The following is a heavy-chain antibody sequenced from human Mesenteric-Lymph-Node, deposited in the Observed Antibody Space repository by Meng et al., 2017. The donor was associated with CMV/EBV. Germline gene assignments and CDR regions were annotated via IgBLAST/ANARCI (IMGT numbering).Heavy chain of an antibody. CDR3: ARGTVVGAAY. D-gene: IGHD2-15*01. J-gene: IGHJ4*02. V-gene: IGHV3-66*02. Sequence: GESLKISCAASGFTVSSNYMSWVRQAPGQGLEWVSVIYSGGSTYYADSVKGRFTISRDNSKNTLYLQMNSLRAEDTAVYYCARGTVVGAAYWGQGTLVTVSS. CDR1: GFTVSSNY. CDR2: IYSGGST.